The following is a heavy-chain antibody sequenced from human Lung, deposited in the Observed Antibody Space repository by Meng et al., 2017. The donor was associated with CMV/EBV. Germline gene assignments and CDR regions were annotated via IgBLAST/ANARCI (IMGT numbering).Heavy chain of an antibody. CDR2: IYPGDSDT. D-gene: IGHD2-2*01. CDR3: ARYPRYCSSTSCYFDY. J-gene: IGHJ4*02. V-gene: IGHV5-51*01. Sequence: GGSXRLXCKGSGSSFTSYWIGWVRQMPGKGLEWMGIIYPGDSDTRYSPSFQGQVTISDDKSISTAYLQWSSLKASDTAMYYCARYPRYCSSTSCYFDYWGQGXLVTVSS. CDR1: GSSFTSYW.